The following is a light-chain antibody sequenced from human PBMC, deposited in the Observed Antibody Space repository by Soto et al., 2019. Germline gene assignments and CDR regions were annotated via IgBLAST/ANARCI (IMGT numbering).Light chain of an antibody. CDR3: LQDYSWPCT. J-gene: IGKJ1*01. CDR1: QDVRNY. V-gene: IGKV1-6*01. CDR2: GAF. Sequence: AIQMTQSPSSLSASVGDRLTITCRASQDVRNYVGWYQQKPGKAPKFLIYGAFSLETGIPSRFSGSGYGTEFTLTINSLLTEDFATYFCLQDYSWPCTFGQGTKVEV.